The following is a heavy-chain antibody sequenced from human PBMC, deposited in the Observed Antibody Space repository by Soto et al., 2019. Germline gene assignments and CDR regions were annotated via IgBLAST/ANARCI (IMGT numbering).Heavy chain of an antibody. J-gene: IGHJ5*01. CDR1: GFAFANYE. V-gene: IGHV3-48*03. CDR2: INGGGDVK. D-gene: IGHD3-3*01. Sequence: GGSLRLSCAASGFAFANYEMHWVRQAPGKGLDWVAYINGGGDVKYYADSVEGRFTISRDNAKNALFLQMDNLRAEDTAIYYCARLSGDGFWKSYSPYNLFESWGQAALVTVSS. CDR3: ARLSGDGFWKSYSPYNLFES.